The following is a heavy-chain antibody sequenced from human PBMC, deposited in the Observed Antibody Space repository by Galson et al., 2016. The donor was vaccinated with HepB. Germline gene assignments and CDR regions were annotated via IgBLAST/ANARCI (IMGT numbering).Heavy chain of an antibody. J-gene: IGHJ4*02. CDR3: ARDEIAGTTGDY. Sequence: SLRLSCAASGFTVSNNYMSWVRQAPGKGLEWVSVIYSGGRTYYAAAVKGRFTISRDNSKNTLYLQMNSLRAEDTAVYYCARDEIAGTTGDYWGQGTLVTVSS. CDR2: IYSGGRT. D-gene: IGHD1-7*01. CDR1: GFTVSNNY. V-gene: IGHV3-53*01.